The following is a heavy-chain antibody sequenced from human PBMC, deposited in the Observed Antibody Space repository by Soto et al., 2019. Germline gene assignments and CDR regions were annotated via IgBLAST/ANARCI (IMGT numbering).Heavy chain of an antibody. CDR1: GFTFSNSA. CDR2: IVVGSGNT. Sequence: QMQLVQSGPEVKEPGTSVKVSCKASGFTFSNSAVQWVRQARGERLEWIGWIVVGSGNTNYAQKLQERVTIIRDMSTSTAYMELSSLRSEDTAVYYCAAWSGATRGYYYMDVWGEGTTVTVSS. CDR3: AAWSGATRGYYYMDV. J-gene: IGHJ6*03. D-gene: IGHD5-12*01. V-gene: IGHV1-58*01.